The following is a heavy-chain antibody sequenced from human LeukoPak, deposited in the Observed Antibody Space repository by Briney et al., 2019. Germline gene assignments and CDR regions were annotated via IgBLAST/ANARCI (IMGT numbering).Heavy chain of an antibody. V-gene: IGHV4-39*01. CDR2: IYYSGST. Sequence: GSLRLSCAASGFTFSSYSMNWVRQAPGKGLEWIGSIYYSGSTYYNPSLKSRVTISVDTSKNQFSLKLSSVTAADTAVYYCARPQGFQLLDFEYWGQGTLVTVSS. D-gene: IGHD2-2*01. CDR3: ARPQGFQLLDFEY. J-gene: IGHJ4*02. CDR1: GFTFSSYSMN.